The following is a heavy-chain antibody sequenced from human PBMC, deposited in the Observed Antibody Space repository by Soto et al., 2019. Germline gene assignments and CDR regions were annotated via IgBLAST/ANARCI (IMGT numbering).Heavy chain of an antibody. CDR1: GFTFSSYG. J-gene: IGHJ4*02. Sequence: GGSLRLSCAASGFTFSSYGMHWVRQAPGKGLEWVAVIWYDGSNKYYADSVKGRFTISRDNSKNTLYLQMNSLRAEDTAVYYCARDLFGGSGGYYFDYWGQGTLVTVS. CDR2: IWYDGSNK. CDR3: ARDLFGGSGGYYFDY. D-gene: IGHD3-16*01. V-gene: IGHV3-33*01.